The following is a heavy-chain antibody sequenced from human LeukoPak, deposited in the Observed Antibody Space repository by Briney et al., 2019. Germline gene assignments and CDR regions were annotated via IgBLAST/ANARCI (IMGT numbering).Heavy chain of an antibody. V-gene: IGHV4-59*01. CDR1: GGSISSYY. J-gene: IGHJ5*02. CDR2: IYYSGST. D-gene: IGHD3-10*01. Sequence: KPSETLSLTCTVSGGSISSYYWSWIRQPPGKGLEWIGYIYYSGSTNYNPSLKSRVTISVDTSKNQFSLKLSSVTAADTAVYYCAGITMVRGVITGWFDPWGQGTLVTVSS. CDR3: AGITMVRGVITGWFDP.